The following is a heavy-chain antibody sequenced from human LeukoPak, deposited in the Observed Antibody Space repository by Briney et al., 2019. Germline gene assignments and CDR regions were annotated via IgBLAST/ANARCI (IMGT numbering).Heavy chain of an antibody. Sequence: PGGSLRLSCAASGFIFSNYAMSWVRQAPGKGLEWVSSITGTAGTTAAGTTYYSDSVKGRLTISRDNSKNTMYLQMNNLRAEDTALYYCAKLRYAHGSFYGMDVWGQGTTVTVSS. J-gene: IGHJ6*02. D-gene: IGHD3-16*01. V-gene: IGHV3-23*01. CDR2: ITGTAGTTAAGTT. CDR1: GFIFSNYA. CDR3: AKLRYAHGSFYGMDV.